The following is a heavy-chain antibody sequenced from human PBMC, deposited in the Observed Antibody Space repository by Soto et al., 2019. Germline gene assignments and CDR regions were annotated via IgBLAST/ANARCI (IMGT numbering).Heavy chain of an antibody. Sequence: DVQLVETGGGVVPPGGSLRLSCAASGLTFNRYWMHWVRHAPGKGLVWVSHINTDGSNTNYADSVKGRFTISRDNAKSTLFLQMNSLRDEDTAVYYGAREFCSGGNCYTYYFDPWGQGIPVTVSS. J-gene: IGHJ5*02. V-gene: IGHV3-74*01. CDR2: INTDGSNT. D-gene: IGHD2-15*01. CDR1: GLTFNRYW. CDR3: AREFCSGGNCYTYYFDP.